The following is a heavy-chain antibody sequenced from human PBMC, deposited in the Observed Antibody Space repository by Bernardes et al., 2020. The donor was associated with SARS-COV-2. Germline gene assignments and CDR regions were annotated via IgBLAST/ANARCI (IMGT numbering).Heavy chain of an antibody. Sequence: GGSLRLCCAASGLTFSSYSMNWVRQAPGKGLEWISYISGSSSSRYYADSVKGRFTISRDNALNSLYLQMTSLRAEDTAVYYCAREVPAVAGLFDYWGQGTLVIVSS. V-gene: IGHV3-48*01. CDR2: ISGSSSSR. J-gene: IGHJ4*02. D-gene: IGHD6-19*01. CDR1: GLTFSSYS. CDR3: AREVPAVAGLFDY.